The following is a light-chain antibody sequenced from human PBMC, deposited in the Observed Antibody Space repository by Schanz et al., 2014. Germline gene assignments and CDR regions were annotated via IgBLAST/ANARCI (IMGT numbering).Light chain of an antibody. CDR2: GAS. J-gene: IGKJ2*01. Sequence: EIVLTQSPGTLSLSPGESATLSCRASQSVTSSYLAWYQQKPGQAPSLLIYGASSRATGIPGRFRGGGSGTHFTLTISRLEPEDFAVYYCQQYGSSLPSYTFGQGTKLEIK. V-gene: IGKV3-20*01. CDR1: QSVTSSY. CDR3: QQYGSSLPSYT.